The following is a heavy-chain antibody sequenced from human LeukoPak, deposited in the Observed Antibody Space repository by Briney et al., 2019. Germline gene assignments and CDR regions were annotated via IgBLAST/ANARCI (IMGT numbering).Heavy chain of an antibody. V-gene: IGHV3-66*01. CDR3: VKDKWIDY. Sequence: GGSLRLSCVASGFTVSTNYMSWVRQAPGKGPEWISIIYRGGDTYYADSVKGRFTISRDNSKNTLFLQMSSLRVEDTAVYYCVKDKWIDYWGQGVLVTVSS. D-gene: IGHD2-8*01. CDR2: IYRGGDT. CDR1: GFTVSTNY. J-gene: IGHJ4*02.